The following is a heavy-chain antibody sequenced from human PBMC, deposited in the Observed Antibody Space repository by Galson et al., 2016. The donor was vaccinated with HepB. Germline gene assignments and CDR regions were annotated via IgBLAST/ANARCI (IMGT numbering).Heavy chain of an antibody. J-gene: IGHJ5*02. CDR2: IYYSGST. V-gene: IGHV4-39*01. D-gene: IGHD4-11*01. CDR3: ASRTRATTQARWFDP. CDR1: GDSISSSGYY. Sequence: SETLSLTCTVSGDSISSSGYYWRWIRQPPEKGLEWIGNIYYSGSTYSNPSLKSRVTISVDTSKNQFSLKLTSVTAAATAVYYCASRTRATTQARWFDPWGQGTLVAVSS.